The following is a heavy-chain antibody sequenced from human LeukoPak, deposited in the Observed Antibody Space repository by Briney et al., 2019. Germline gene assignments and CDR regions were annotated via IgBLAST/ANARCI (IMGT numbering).Heavy chain of an antibody. CDR2: IRYDEGNK. CDR1: GFTFSTYG. J-gene: IGHJ4*02. CDR3: VKDPYGDYLRYFDY. V-gene: IGHV3-30*02. D-gene: IGHD4-17*01. Sequence: GGSLRLSCAASGFTFSTYGMHWVRQAPGKGLEWVSLIRYDEGNKYYADSVKGRFTISRDNSKNTLYLQMNSLSAEDTAVYYCVKDPYGDYLRYFDYWGQGTLVTVSS.